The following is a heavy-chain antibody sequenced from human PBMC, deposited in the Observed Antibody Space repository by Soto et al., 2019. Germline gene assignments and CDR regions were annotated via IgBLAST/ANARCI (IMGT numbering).Heavy chain of an antibody. CDR2: IKQDGSEK. V-gene: IGHV3-7*01. D-gene: IGHD3-9*01. CDR1: GFTFSSYW. J-gene: IGHJ3*02. CDR3: ARELRYFDWVFNAFDI. Sequence: GGSLRLSCAASGFTFSSYWMSWVRQAPGKGLEWVANIKQDGSEKYYVDSVKGRFTISRDNAKNSLYLQMNSLRAEDTAVYYCARELRYFDWVFNAFDIWGQGTMVNVS.